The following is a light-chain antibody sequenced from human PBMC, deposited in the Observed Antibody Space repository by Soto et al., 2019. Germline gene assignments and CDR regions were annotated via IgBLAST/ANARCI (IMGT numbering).Light chain of an antibody. CDR2: DAS. J-gene: IGKJ1*01. CDR1: QSVSSY. V-gene: IGKV3-11*01. Sequence: DIVLTQSPATLSSSPGERATLSCRASQSVSSYLAWYQQKPGQAPRLLIFDASNRATGTPARFSGSGSGTDFTLTISSLEPEDFAVYYCQQRSNWPWTFGQGTKVDIK. CDR3: QQRSNWPWT.